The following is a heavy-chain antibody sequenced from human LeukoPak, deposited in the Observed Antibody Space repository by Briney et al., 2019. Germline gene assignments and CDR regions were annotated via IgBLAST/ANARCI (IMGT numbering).Heavy chain of an antibody. CDR3: AREGSSGYYQHPSCYYYGMDV. J-gene: IGHJ6*02. Sequence: GSLRLSCAASGFTFSSYAMHWVRQAPGKGLEWVAVISYDGSNKYYADSVKGRFTISRDNSKNTLYLQMNSLRAEDTAVYYCAREGSSGYYQHPSCYYYGMDVWGQGTTVTVSS. CDR1: GFTFSSYA. CDR2: ISYDGSNK. V-gene: IGHV3-30*04. D-gene: IGHD3-22*01.